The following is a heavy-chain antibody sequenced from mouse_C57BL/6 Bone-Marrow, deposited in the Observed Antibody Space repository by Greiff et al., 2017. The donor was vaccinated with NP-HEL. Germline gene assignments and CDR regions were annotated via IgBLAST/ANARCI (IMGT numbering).Heavy chain of an antibody. Sequence: EVMLVESEGGLVQPGSSMKLSCTASGFTFSDYYMAWVRQVPEKGLEWVANINYDGSSTYYLDSLKSRFIISRDNAKNILYLQMSSLKSEDTATYYCARDLYDYDAGWYFDVWGTGTTVTVSS. D-gene: IGHD2-4*01. J-gene: IGHJ1*03. CDR1: GFTFSDYY. V-gene: IGHV5-16*01. CDR2: INYDGSST. CDR3: ARDLYDYDAGWYFDV.